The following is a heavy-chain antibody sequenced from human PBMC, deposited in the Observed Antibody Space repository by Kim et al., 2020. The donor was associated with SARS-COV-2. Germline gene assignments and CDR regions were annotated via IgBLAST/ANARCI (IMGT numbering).Heavy chain of an antibody. J-gene: IGHJ4*02. Sequence: SDSGVRTHYADYVKGRFTISRHNSKSTLFLQMNSLRAEDTAVYYCEASDYWGQGSLVTVSS. V-gene: IGHV3-23*01. CDR2: SDSGVRT. CDR3: EASDY.